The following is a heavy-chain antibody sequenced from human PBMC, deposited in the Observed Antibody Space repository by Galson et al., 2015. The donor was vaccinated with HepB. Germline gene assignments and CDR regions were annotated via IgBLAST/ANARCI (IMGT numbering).Heavy chain of an antibody. J-gene: IGHJ1*01. CDR1: GFTFDDYA. CDR3: AKGRDYGDYEEYFQH. Sequence: SLRLSCAASGFTFDDYAMHWVRQAPGKGLEWVSGISWNSGSIGYADSVKGRFTISRDNAKNSLYLQMNSLRAEDTALYYCAKGRDYGDYEEYFQHWGQGTLVTVSS. CDR2: ISWNSGSI. D-gene: IGHD4-17*01. V-gene: IGHV3-9*01.